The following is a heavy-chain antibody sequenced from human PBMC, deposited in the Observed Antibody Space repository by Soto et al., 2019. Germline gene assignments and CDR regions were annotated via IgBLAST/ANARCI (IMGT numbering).Heavy chain of an antibody. V-gene: IGHV1-18*01. CDR3: ARDYPYYLGEARALGYYYYYGMDV. J-gene: IGHJ6*02. CDR2: ISAYNGNT. D-gene: IGHD3-10*01. CDR1: GYTFTSYG. Sequence: ASVKVSCKASGYTFTSYGISWVRQAPGQGLEWMGWISAYNGNTNYAQKLQGRVTMTTDTSTSTAYMELRSLRSDDTAVYYCARDYPYYLGEARALGYYYYYGMDVWGQGTTVTVSS.